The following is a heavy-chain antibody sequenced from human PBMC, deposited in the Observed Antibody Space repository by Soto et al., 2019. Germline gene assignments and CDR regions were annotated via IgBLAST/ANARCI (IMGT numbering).Heavy chain of an antibody. CDR3: AKALVLSPYSHYGMDV. CDR2: MSPDGTKK. J-gene: IGHJ6*02. Sequence: QVQLVESGGGVVQPGRSLRLSCAVSGFTFSDYGMHWVRQTPDKGLEWVAVMSPDGTKKYYADSVKGRFTISRDTSKNTLYLPLSRLTGEDSAVYHCAKALVLSPYSHYGMDVWGQGTTVTVSS. V-gene: IGHV3-30*18. CDR1: GFTFSDYG. D-gene: IGHD3-10*01.